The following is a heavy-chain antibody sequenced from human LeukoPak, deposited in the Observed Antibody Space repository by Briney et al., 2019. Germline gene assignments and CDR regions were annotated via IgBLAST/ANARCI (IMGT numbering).Heavy chain of an antibody. Sequence: PGGSLRLSCSASGFTFTSHVMHWVRQAPGKGLQYVSGISMNVQTTYYAGSVKGRFTISGDSSKNTVYLQMNSLTAEDTAVYYCVREGLERRTNFDYWGQGTLVSVSS. V-gene: IGHV3-64D*06. D-gene: IGHD1-1*01. CDR2: ISMNVQTT. CDR3: VREGLERRTNFDY. J-gene: IGHJ4*02. CDR1: GFTFTSHV.